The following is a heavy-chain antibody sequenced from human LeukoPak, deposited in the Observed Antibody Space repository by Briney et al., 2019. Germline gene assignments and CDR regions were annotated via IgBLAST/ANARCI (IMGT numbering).Heavy chain of an antibody. D-gene: IGHD1-26*01. Sequence: GGSLRLSCAASGFTFSSYGIHWVRQAPGKGLVWVSRINTDGSSTTYADSVKGRFTISRDNAKNTLYLQMNSLRADDTAVYYCAKGLMGATPYYFDYWGQGTLVTVAS. V-gene: IGHV3-74*01. CDR2: INTDGSST. CDR1: GFTFSSYG. CDR3: AKGLMGATPYYFDY. J-gene: IGHJ4*02.